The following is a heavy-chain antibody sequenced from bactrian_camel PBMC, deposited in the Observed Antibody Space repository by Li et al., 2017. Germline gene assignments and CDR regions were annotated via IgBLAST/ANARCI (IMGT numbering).Heavy chain of an antibody. D-gene: IGHD2*01. J-gene: IGHJ6*01. CDR3: AIDIDAVWWATLTEIPPEFEFNA. V-gene: IGHV3S57*01. Sequence: HVQLVESGGDSVQAGGALRLSCAASGGTYSTYRSYCMAWFRQPPGKSREGVAAIDTRGSVRIADSVKGRFSISKDNAGNFLYLQMNDLNPEDTAKYTCAIDIDAVWWATLTEIPPEFEFNAWGQGTQVTVS. CDR2: IDTRGSV. CDR1: GGTYSTYRSYC.